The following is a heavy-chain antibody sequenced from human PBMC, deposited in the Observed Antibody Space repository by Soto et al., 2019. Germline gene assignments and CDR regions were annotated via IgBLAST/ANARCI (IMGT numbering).Heavy chain of an antibody. V-gene: IGHV1-2*02. D-gene: IGHD3-22*01. CDR3: ARDLIVDGPDNYAMDV. Sequence: GASVKVSCKASGYSLRSNYIHWARQAPGQGLEWLGWINPNSSGTVYAQKFQGRVTMTRDTSLTTVYMQLNRLTPDDTAIYYCARDLIVDGPDNYAMDVWGQGTTVTVSS. CDR1: GYSLRSNY. J-gene: IGHJ6*02. CDR2: INPNSSGT.